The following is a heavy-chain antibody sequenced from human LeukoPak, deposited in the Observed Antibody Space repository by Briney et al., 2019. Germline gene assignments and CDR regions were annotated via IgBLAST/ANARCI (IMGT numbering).Heavy chain of an antibody. Sequence: GGSLRLSYAASGFTFSSYAMSWVRQAPGKGLEWVSAISGSGGSTYYADSVKGRFTISRDNSKNTLYLQMNSLRAEDTAVYYCAKRPYYDFWSGYSRNYYFDYWGQGTLVTVSS. CDR1: GFTFSSYA. CDR2: ISGSGGST. J-gene: IGHJ4*02. V-gene: IGHV3-23*01. CDR3: AKRPYYDFWSGYSRNYYFDY. D-gene: IGHD3-3*01.